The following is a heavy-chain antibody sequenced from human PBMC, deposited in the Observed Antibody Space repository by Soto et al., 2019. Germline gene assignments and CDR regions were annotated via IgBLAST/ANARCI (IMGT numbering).Heavy chain of an antibody. J-gene: IGHJ4*02. V-gene: IGHV4-31*03. Sequence: QVQLQESGPGLVKPSQTLSLTCTVSGGSISSGGYYWSWIRQHPGKGLEWIGYIYYSGSTYYNPSLKSRVTISVDTSKNQFSLKLSSVTAADTAVYYCARDSTSVGGYGDYGEGFDYWGQGTLVTVSS. CDR3: ARDSTSVGGYGDYGEGFDY. CDR1: GGSISSGGYY. D-gene: IGHD4-17*01. CDR2: IYYSGST.